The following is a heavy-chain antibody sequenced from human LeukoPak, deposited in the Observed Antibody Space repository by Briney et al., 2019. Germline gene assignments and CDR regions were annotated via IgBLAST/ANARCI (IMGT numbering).Heavy chain of an antibody. J-gene: IGHJ4*02. CDR1: GFTFSSYE. CDR2: ISSSGSTI. Sequence: GGSLRLSCAASGFTFSSYEMNWVRQAPGKGLEWVSYISSSGSTIYYADSVKGRFTISRDNAKNSLYLQMNSLRAEDTAVYYCARESPYYYGSGSQLLDYWGQGTLVTVSS. D-gene: IGHD3-10*01. CDR3: ARESPYYYGSGSQLLDY. V-gene: IGHV3-48*03.